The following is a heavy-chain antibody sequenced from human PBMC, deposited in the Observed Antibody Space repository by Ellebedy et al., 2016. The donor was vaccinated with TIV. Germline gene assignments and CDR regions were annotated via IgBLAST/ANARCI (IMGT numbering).Heavy chain of an antibody. CDR2: IIPIFGTA. V-gene: IGHV1-69*06. CDR1: GGTFSSYA. D-gene: IGHD2-15*01. CDR3: ARDHGYCSGGSCYYDY. Sequence: SVKVSXXASGGTFSSYAISWVRQAPGQGLEWMGGIIPIFGTANYAQKFQGRVTITADKSTSTAYMELSSLRSEDTAVYYCARDHGYCSGGSCYYDYWGQGTLVTVSS. J-gene: IGHJ4*02.